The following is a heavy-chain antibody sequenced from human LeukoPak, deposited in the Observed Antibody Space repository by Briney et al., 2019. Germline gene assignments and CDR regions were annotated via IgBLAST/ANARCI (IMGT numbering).Heavy chain of an antibody. D-gene: IGHD3-10*01. CDR3: ARDLAYYGSGKQNY. J-gene: IGHJ4*02. CDR1: GFTFSAYS. CDR2: ISGSTNTI. Sequence: GGSLRLSCAASGFTFSAYSVNWVRQAPGKGLEWVSYISGSTNTIKYADSVKGRFTISRDNAKNSLYLQMNSLRDEDTAVYYCARDLAYYGSGKQNYWGQGTLVTVSS. V-gene: IGHV3-48*02.